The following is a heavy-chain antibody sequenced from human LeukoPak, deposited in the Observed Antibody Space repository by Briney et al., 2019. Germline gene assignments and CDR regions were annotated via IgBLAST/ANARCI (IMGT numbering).Heavy chain of an antibody. V-gene: IGHV4-4*02. D-gene: IGHD3-9*01. CDR1: GVSISTSEW. CDR3: GRTDIYFNPIDY. Sequence: SETLSLTCAVSGVSISTSEWWIWVRQPPGQGLEWIGEIHRDGRTRYNPSLTSRVTMSMDYSKNQFSLNVRFVTAADTAIYYCGRTDIYFNPIDYWGPGSLVTVSS. J-gene: IGHJ4*02. CDR2: IHRDGRT.